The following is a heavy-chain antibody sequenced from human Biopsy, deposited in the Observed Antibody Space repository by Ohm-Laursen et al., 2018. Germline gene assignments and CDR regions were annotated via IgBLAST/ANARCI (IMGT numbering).Heavy chain of an antibody. CDR2: INPTGGTA. V-gene: IGHV1-46*01. CDR3: ARDETGSSVFGPYYYGMDV. Sequence: SVKVSCKASGYSFTKYYINWVRQAPGQGLEWVGIINPTGGTASYAEKFQGRVTLARDTSTGTVYLELNSLISEDTALYYCARDETGSSVFGPYYYGMDVWGQGTTVTVSS. D-gene: IGHD3-9*01. J-gene: IGHJ6*02. CDR1: GYSFTKYY.